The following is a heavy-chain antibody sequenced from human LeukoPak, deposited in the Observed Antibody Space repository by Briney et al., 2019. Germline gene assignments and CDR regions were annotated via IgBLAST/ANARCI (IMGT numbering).Heavy chain of an antibody. D-gene: IGHD3-10*01. J-gene: IGHJ5*02. CDR1: GGPFSSYA. V-gene: IGHV1-69*01. Sequence: SVKVSCKASGGPFSSYAISWVRQAPGQGLEWMGGIIPIFGTANYAQKFQGRVTITADESTSTAYMKLSSLRSEDTAVYYCASVRSVITMVRGVMNWFDPWGQGTLVTVSS. CDR3: ASVRSVITMVRGVMNWFDP. CDR2: IIPIFGTA.